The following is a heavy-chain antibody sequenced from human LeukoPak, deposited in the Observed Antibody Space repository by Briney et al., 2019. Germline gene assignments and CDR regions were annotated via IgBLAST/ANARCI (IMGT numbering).Heavy chain of an antibody. V-gene: IGHV1-69*13. CDR2: IIPIFGTA. CDR1: GGTFSSYA. CDR3: AREPLPGLGYSSSANFDY. J-gene: IGHJ4*02. D-gene: IGHD6-6*01. Sequence: GASVKVSCKASGGTFSSYAISWVRQAPGQGLEWMGGIIPIFGTANYAQKFQGRVTITADESTSTAYMELSSLRSEDTAVYYCAREPLPGLGYSSSANFDYWGQGTLVTVSS.